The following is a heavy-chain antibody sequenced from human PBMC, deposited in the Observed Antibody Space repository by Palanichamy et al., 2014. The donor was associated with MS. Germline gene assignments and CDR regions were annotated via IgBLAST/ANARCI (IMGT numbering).Heavy chain of an antibody. Sequence: QVQLVQSGAEVKKPGASVKISCKASGYTFTSYSIHWVRQAPGQGLEWMGIINPSGGSTNYAQRFQGRVTMTRDTSTSTVYMELSSLRSEDTAVYYCARGGKYYYNSSGYYYNYYYYYYGMDVWGQGTTVTVSS. CDR2: INPSGGST. CDR1: GYTFTSYS. D-gene: IGHD3-22*01. J-gene: IGHJ6*02. CDR3: ARGGKYYYNSSGYYYNYYYYYYGMDV. V-gene: IGHV1-46*03.